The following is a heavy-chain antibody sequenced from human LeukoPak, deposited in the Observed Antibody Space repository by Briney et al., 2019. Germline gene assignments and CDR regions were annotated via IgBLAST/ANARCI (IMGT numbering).Heavy chain of an antibody. CDR2: ISGSGYIT. J-gene: IGHJ4*02. Sequence: GGSLRLSCAASGFIFSSYAMTWVRQAPGKGLEWVSTISGSGYITYYADSVKGRFTISRDNFKNTLYLQMNSLRAEDTAMYYCAKRRSYDSGPEDYWGQGTLVTVSS. CDR1: GFIFSSYA. D-gene: IGHD3-10*01. CDR3: AKRRSYDSGPEDY. V-gene: IGHV3-23*01.